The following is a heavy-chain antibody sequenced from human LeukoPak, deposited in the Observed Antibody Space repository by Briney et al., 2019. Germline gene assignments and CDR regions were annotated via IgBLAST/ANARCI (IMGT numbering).Heavy chain of an antibody. J-gene: IGHJ3*02. D-gene: IGHD3-10*01. CDR1: GFTFSSYW. CDR3: STGSGHAFDI. V-gene: IGHV3-74*01. Sequence: GGSLRLSCAASGFTFSSYWMHWVRQVPGKGLVWVSRINSDGSSTSYADSVKGRFTISRDNAKNTLYVQMNSLRAEDTAVYYCSTGSGHAFDIWGRGTMVTVSS. CDR2: INSDGSST.